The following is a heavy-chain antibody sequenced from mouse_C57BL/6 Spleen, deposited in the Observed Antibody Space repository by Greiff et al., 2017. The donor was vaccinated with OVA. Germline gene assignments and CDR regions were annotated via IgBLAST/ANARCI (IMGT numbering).Heavy chain of an antibody. Sequence: QVQLQQSGAELARPGASVKLSCKASGYTFTSYGISWVKQRTGQGLEWIGEIYPRSGNTYYNEKFKGKATLTADKSSSTAYMELRSLTSEDSAVYFCARRDGSRLLDFDVWGTGTTVTVSS. D-gene: IGHD1-1*01. CDR2: IYPRSGNT. CDR3: ARRDGSRLLDFDV. J-gene: IGHJ1*03. V-gene: IGHV1-81*01. CDR1: GYTFTSYG.